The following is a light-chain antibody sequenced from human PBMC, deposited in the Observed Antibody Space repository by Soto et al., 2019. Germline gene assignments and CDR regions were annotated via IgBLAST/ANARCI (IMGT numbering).Light chain of an antibody. CDR3: QQHHNWPWT. V-gene: IGKV3-15*01. CDR2: GAS. Sequence: ETVLTQSPATLSLSPGETATLSCRASQRVTNNLAWYQWKLGQPPRLLIYGASTRATGIPVRFRGSGSGTEFTLTNSSLQSEDSAVYYCQQHHNWPWTFGQGTRVELK. J-gene: IGKJ1*01. CDR1: QRVTNN.